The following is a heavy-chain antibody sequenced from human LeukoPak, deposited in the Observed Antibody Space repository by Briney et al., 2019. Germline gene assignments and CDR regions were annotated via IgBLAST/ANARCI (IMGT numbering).Heavy chain of an antibody. D-gene: IGHD2-21*02. V-gene: IGHV3-48*01. Sequence: SGGSLRLSCAASGFTVSNNHMSWVRQAPGKGLEWVSYISSSSSTIYYADSVKGRFTISRDNAKNSLYLQMNSLRAEDTAVYYCAREYCGGDCYSFYYGMDVWGQGTTVTVSS. CDR3: AREYCGGDCYSFYYGMDV. CDR2: ISSSSSTI. J-gene: IGHJ6*02. CDR1: GFTVSNNH.